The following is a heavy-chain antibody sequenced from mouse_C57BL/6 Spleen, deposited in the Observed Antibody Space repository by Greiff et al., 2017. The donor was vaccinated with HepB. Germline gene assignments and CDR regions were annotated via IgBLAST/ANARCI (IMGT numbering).Heavy chain of an antibody. Sequence: QVQLKQSGAELARPGASVKLSCKASGYTFTSYGISWVKQSTGQGLEWIGEIYPRSGNTYYNEKFKGKATLTADKSSSTAYMELRSLTSEDSAVYFCARWDYDGYFDVWGTGTTVTVSS. CDR3: ARWDYDGYFDV. D-gene: IGHD2-4*01. CDR1: GYTFTSYG. V-gene: IGHV1-81*01. J-gene: IGHJ1*03. CDR2: IYPRSGNT.